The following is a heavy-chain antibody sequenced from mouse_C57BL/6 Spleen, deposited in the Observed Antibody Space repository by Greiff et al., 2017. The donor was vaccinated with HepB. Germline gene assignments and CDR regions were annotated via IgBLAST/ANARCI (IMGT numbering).Heavy chain of an antibody. CDR2: IRLKSDNYAT. J-gene: IGHJ4*01. CDR1: GFTFSNYW. Sequence: DVHLVESGGGLVQPGGSMKLSCVASGFTFSNYWMNWVRQSPEKGLEWVAQIRLKSDNYATHYAESVKGRFTISRDDSKSSVYLQMNNLRAEDTGIYYCTAVYYYAMDYWGQGTSVTVSS. V-gene: IGHV6-3*01. CDR3: TAVYYYAMDY.